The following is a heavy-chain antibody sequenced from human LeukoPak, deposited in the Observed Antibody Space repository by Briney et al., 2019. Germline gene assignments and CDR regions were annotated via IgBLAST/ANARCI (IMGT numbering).Heavy chain of an antibody. D-gene: IGHD3-22*01. J-gene: IGHJ4*02. CDR2: INPNSGGT. CDR3: ARGLSIYYDSSGDFDY. Sequence: ASVKVSCKASGYTFTSYGISWVRQAPGQGLEWMGWINPNSGGTNYAQKFQGRVTMTRDTSISTAYMELSRLRSDDTAVYYCARGLSIYYDSSGDFDYWGQGTLVTVSS. V-gene: IGHV1-2*02. CDR1: GYTFTSYG.